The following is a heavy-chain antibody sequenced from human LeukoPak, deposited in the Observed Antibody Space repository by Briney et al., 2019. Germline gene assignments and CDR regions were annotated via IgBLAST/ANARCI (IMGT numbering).Heavy chain of an antibody. CDR1: GFTVNGYA. Sequence: PGGSLRLSCAASGFTVNGYAMHWVRQAPGKGLEYVSAISADGISTFYANSVKGRFTISRDNSKNTLYLQMDSLRPEDMAVYYCARKSLVAFFFDYWGQGNLVTVSS. CDR2: ISADGIST. V-gene: IGHV3-64*01. D-gene: IGHD2-15*01. CDR3: ARKSLVAFFFDY. J-gene: IGHJ4*02.